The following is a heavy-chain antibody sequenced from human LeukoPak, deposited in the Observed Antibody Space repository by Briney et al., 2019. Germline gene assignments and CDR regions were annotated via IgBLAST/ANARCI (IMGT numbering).Heavy chain of an antibody. Sequence: SVKVSCKASGGTFSSYAISWVRQAPGQGLEWMGGIIPIFGTANYAQKFQGRVTITTDESTSTAYMELSSLRSEDTAVYYCARGLSQRYSSSWYDYWGQGTLVTVSS. CDR2: IIPIFGTA. V-gene: IGHV1-69*05. D-gene: IGHD6-13*01. CDR1: GGTFSSYA. CDR3: ARGLSQRYSSSWYDY. J-gene: IGHJ4*02.